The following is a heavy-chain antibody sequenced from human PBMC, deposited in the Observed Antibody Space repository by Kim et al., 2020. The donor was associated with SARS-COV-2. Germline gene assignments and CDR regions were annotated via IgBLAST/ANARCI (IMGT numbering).Heavy chain of an antibody. CDR2: ISGTGFST. CDR1: GITFSSYA. J-gene: IGHJ6*02. CDR3: ANCRPSYFYGMDV. Sequence: GGSLRLSCAASGITFSSYAMSWVRQAPGKGLEWVSDISGTGFSTYYADSVKGRFTISRDNSKNTLNLQMNSLRAEDTAVYYCANCRPSYFYGMDVWGQGTTVTDSS. V-gene: IGHV3-23*01.